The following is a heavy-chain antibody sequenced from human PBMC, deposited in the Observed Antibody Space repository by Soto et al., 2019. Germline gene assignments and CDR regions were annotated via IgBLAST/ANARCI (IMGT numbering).Heavy chain of an antibody. CDR1: GGSISSGDYY. CDR3: TRDLPPYINGDTSWFDP. D-gene: IGHD7-27*01. Sequence: PSETLSLTCTVSGGSISSGDYYWSWIRQPPGKGLEWIGYIYYSGSTYYNPSLKSRVTISVDTSKNQFSLKLSSVTAADTAVYYCTRDLPPYINGDTSWFDPWGQGTLVTVSS. V-gene: IGHV4-30-4*01. J-gene: IGHJ5*02. CDR2: IYYSGST.